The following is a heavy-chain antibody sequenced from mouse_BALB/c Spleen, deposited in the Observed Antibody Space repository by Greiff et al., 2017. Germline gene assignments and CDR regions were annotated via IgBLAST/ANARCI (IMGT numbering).Heavy chain of an antibody. CDR2: IWGDGST. J-gene: IGHJ2*01. CDR3: ARDDYGTFDY. V-gene: IGHV2-6-7*01. D-gene: IGHD1-2*01. CDR1: GFSLTSYG. Sequence: QVQLKQSGPGLVAPSQSLSITCTVSGFSLTSYGVSWVRQPPGKGLEWLGMIWGDGSTDYNSALKSRLSISKDNSKSQVFLKMNSLQTDDTARYYCARDDYGTFDYWGQGTTLTVSS.